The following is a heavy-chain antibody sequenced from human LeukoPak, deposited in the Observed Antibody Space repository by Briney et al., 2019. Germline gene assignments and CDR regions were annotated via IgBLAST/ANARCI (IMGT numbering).Heavy chain of an antibody. CDR1: GGSISSSSYY. V-gene: IGHV4-39*01. J-gene: IGHJ5*02. CDR2: IYYSGST. Sequence: PSETLSLTCTVSGGSISSSSYYWGWIRQPPGKGLEWIGSIYYSGSTYYNPSLKSRVTISVDTSKNQFSLKLSSVTAADTAVYYCAGHRGSTYSSSWYSSDGMYNWFDPWGQGTLVTVSS. CDR3: AGHRGSTYSSSWYSSDGMYNWFDP. D-gene: IGHD6-13*01.